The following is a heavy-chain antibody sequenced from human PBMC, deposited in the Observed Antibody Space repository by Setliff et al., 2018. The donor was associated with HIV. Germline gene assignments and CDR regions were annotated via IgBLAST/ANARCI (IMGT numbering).Heavy chain of an antibody. V-gene: IGHV3-23*01. Sequence: GGSLRLSCAASGFRFNIYAMTWVRQAPGKGLQWVSSISGSGSTTNYADSVRGRFTISRDNAKNTLYLQMTSLRAEDTAVYYCARGPQYNFWGGYLGLWGRGTLVTVSS. CDR3: ARGPQYNFWGGYLGL. CDR1: GFRFNIYA. D-gene: IGHD3-3*01. CDR2: ISGSGSTT. J-gene: IGHJ4*02.